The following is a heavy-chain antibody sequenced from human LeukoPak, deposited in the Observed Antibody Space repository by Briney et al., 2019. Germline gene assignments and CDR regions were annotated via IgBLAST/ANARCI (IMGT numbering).Heavy chain of an antibody. V-gene: IGHV3-53*01. J-gene: IGHJ4*02. Sequence: GGSLRLSCAASGFTVITNDMTWVRQAPGMGLEWVSVPYSDGNTKYADSVQGRFTISRDNSKNTLYLEMNSLSPDDTAVYYCARGVEPLAANTLAYWGQGTLVTVSS. CDR3: ARGVEPLAANTLAY. CDR1: GFTVITND. D-gene: IGHD1-14*01. CDR2: PYSDGNT.